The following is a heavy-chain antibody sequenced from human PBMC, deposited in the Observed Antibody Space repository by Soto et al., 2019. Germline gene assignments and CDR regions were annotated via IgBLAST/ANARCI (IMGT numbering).Heavy chain of an antibody. Sequence: PVGSLRLSCAAAGFTFSSYGMHWVRQAPGTGLEWVAVMSYDGSKYYADTVKGRFTISRDNSKNTLYLQINSLRPEDTAVYYCAKDFTPWFGDYFYYYYGMGVWGQGTTVTVSS. CDR3: AKDFTPWFGDYFYYYYGMGV. J-gene: IGHJ6*02. CDR2: MSYDGSK. V-gene: IGHV3-30*18. CDR1: GFTFSSYG. D-gene: IGHD4-17*01.